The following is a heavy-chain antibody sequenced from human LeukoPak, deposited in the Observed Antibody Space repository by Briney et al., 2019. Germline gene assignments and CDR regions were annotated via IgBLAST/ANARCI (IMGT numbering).Heavy chain of an antibody. D-gene: IGHD4-17*01. Sequence: PSETLSLTCTVSGGSISSYSWNWIRQPPGKGLEWIGYIYYSGSTNYNTSLKSRVTISVDTSKNQFSLKLSSVTAADTAMYYCARETGPTVFDYWGQGTLVTVSS. V-gene: IGHV4-59*01. CDR2: IYYSGST. J-gene: IGHJ4*02. CDR3: ARETGPTVFDY. CDR1: GGSISSYS.